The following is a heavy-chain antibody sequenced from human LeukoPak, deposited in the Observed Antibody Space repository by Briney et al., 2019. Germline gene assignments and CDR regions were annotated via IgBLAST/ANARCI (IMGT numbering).Heavy chain of an antibody. Sequence: GGSLRLSCAASGFTFSSYDMHWVRQATGKGLEWVSAISGSGGSTYYADSVKGRFTISRDNAKNSLYLQMNSLRAEDTAVYYCAKGPGLGAGKRYLDLWGRGTLVTVSS. D-gene: IGHD6-13*01. V-gene: IGHV3-13*01. CDR2: ISGSGGST. J-gene: IGHJ2*01. CDR3: AKGPGLGAGKRYLDL. CDR1: GFTFSSYD.